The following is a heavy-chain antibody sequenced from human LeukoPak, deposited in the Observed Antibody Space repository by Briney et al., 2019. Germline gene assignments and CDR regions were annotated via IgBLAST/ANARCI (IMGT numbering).Heavy chain of an antibody. D-gene: IGHD5-18*01. V-gene: IGHV3-30*18. Sequence: GGSLRLSCAASGFTFNSYAMTWVRQAPGKGLEWVAVISYDGSNKYYADSVKGRFTISRDNSKNTLYLQMNSLRAEDTAVYYCAKDGTWIQLWLLSYFDYWGQGTLVTVSS. CDR1: GFTFNSYA. CDR3: AKDGTWIQLWLLSYFDY. J-gene: IGHJ4*02. CDR2: ISYDGSNK.